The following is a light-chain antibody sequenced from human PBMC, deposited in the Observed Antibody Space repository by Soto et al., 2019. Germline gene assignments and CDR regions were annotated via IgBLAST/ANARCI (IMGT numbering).Light chain of an antibody. CDR2: DAS. J-gene: IGKJ4*02. CDR3: QQANSFPLT. CDR1: QGISRR. Sequence: DIQMTQSPSSVSASVGDTVTITCRASQGISRRLAWYQQKLGKAPKLLIYDASSSQSGVPSRFSGSVAGTDFTLTISSLQPEDFATYYCQQANSFPLTFGGGTKVEIK. V-gene: IGKV1D-12*01.